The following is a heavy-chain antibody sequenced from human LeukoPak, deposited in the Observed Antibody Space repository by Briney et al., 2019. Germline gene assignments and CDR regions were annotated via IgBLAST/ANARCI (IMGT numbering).Heavy chain of an antibody. CDR2: INPNSGGT. Sequence: ASVKVSCKASGYTFTAYYIHWVRQAPGQGLEWMGWINPNSGGTNYAQKFQGRVTMTRDTSISTAYMELSRLRSDDTAVYYCARPGDDHYFDYWSQGTLVTVSS. CDR3: ARPGDDHYFDY. J-gene: IGHJ4*02. D-gene: IGHD7-27*01. V-gene: IGHV1-2*02. CDR1: GYTFTAYY.